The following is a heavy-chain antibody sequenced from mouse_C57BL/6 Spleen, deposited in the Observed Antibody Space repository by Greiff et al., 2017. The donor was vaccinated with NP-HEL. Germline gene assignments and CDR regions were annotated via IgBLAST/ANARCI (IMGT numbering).Heavy chain of an antibody. CDR1: GYTFTDYE. Sequence: QVQLKESGAELVRPGASVTLSCKASGYTFTDYEMHWVKQTPVHGLEWIGAIDPETGGTAYNQKFKGKAILTADKSSSTAYMELRSLTSEDSAVYYCTRRGFYYGYPYYAMDYWGQGTSVTVSS. D-gene: IGHD2-2*01. V-gene: IGHV1-15*01. CDR3: TRRGFYYGYPYYAMDY. J-gene: IGHJ4*01. CDR2: IDPETGGT.